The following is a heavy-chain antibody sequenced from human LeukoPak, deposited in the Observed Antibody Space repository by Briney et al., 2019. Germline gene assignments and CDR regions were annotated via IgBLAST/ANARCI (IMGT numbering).Heavy chain of an antibody. V-gene: IGHV1-2*02. Sequence: ASVKVSCKASGYTFTCYYMHWVRQAPGQGLEWMGWINPNSGGTNYAQKFQGRVTMTRDTSISTAYMELSRLRSDDTAVYYCARVGSGSYLLDYWGQGTLVTVSS. D-gene: IGHD1-26*01. CDR3: ARVGSGSYLLDY. CDR2: INPNSGGT. J-gene: IGHJ4*02. CDR1: GYTFTCYY.